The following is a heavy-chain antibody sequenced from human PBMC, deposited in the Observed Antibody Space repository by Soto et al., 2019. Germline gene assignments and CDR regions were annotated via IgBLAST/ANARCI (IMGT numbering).Heavy chain of an antibody. CDR2: IDWDDDK. D-gene: IGHD5-18*01. V-gene: IGHV2-70*01. Sequence: SGPTLVNPTQTLTLTCTFSGFSLSTSGMCVSWIRQPPGKALEWLALIDWDDDKYYSTSLKTRLTISKDTSKNQVVLTMTNMEPVDTATYYCARISRYSYGFYYYYYGMDVWGQGTTVTVSS. J-gene: IGHJ6*02. CDR1: GFSLSTSGMC. CDR3: ARISRYSYGFYYYYYGMDV.